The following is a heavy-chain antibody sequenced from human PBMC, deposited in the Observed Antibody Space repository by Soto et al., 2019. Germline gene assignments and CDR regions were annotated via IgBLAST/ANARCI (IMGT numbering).Heavy chain of an antibody. CDR1: GTFSSYA. Sequence: GTFSSYAISWVRQAPGQGLEWMGGIIPIFGTANYAQKFQGRVTITADESMSTAYMELSSLGSEDTAVYYCARDYIAVAGTAGRVYYYYGMDVWGQGTTVTVSS. V-gene: IGHV1-69*01. D-gene: IGHD6-19*01. CDR2: IIPIFGTA. J-gene: IGHJ6*02. CDR3: ARDYIAVAGTAGRVYYYYGMDV.